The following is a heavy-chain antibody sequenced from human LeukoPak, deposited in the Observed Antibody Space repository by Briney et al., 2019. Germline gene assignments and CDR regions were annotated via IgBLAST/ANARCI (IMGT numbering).Heavy chain of an antibody. CDR2: ISGSGGST. CDR3: AKDPYSGSYSHWFDP. V-gene: IGHV3-23*01. Sequence: GSLRLSCAASGFTFSSYAMSWVRQAPGKGLEWVSAISGSGGSTYYADSVKGRFTISRDNSKNTLYLQMNSLRAEDTAVYYCAKDPYSGSYSHWFDPWGQGTLVTVSS. J-gene: IGHJ5*02. D-gene: IGHD1-26*01. CDR1: GFTFSSYA.